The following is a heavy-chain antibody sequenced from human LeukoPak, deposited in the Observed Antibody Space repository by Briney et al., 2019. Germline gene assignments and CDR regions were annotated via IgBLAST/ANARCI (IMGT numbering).Heavy chain of an antibody. Sequence: GGSLRLSCAASGFTFSDHYMDWVRQAPGKGLEWVGRTRNKANSYTTEYAASVKGRFTISRDDSKNSLYLQMNSLKTEDTAVYYCARDLGSYWYFDLWGRGTLVTVSS. CDR2: TRNKANSYTT. J-gene: IGHJ2*01. CDR1: GFTFSDHY. V-gene: IGHV3-72*01. D-gene: IGHD1-26*01. CDR3: ARDLGSYWYFDL.